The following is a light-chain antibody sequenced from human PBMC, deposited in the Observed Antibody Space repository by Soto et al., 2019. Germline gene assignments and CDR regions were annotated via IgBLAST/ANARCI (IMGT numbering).Light chain of an antibody. J-gene: IGLJ1*01. V-gene: IGLV2-8*01. CDR2: EVS. Sequence: QSALTQPPSASGSPGQSVTISCTGTSSDVAAYNYVSWYQQHPGKAPKLLIYEVSKRPSGVPDRFSGSKSGNTASLTVSGLQAEDEADSYCSSYTGNNNPYVFGTGTKLTVL. CDR3: SSYTGNNNPYV. CDR1: SSDVAAYNY.